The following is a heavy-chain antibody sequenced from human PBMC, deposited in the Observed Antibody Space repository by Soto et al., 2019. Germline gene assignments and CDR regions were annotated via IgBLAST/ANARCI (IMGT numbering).Heavy chain of an antibody. CDR3: ARGRGYGDYGVA. CDR2: IYYSGSA. J-gene: IGHJ4*02. D-gene: IGHD4-17*01. Sequence: QVQLQESGPGLVKPSQTLSLTCTVSGGSISSGDYYWSWIRQPPGKGLEWIGYIYYSGSAYYNPSLKRRVAISVDTSKNQFSLKLTSVTAADTAVYYCARGRGYGDYGVAWGQGTLVTVSS. CDR1: GGSISSGDYY. V-gene: IGHV4-30-4*01.